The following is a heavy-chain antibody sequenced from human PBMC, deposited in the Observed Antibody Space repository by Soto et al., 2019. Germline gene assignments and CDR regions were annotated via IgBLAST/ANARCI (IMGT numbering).Heavy chain of an antibody. D-gene: IGHD2-15*01. CDR2: IHFSGTI. CDR3: ARLGYCNESICYSDFDY. Sequence: PSETLSLTCDVYGGSSGDFYWSWIRQPPGKGLEWIGEIHFSGTINYNPSLMSRVTISIDTSKTQFSLELRSVTADDTAVYFCARLGYCNESICYSDFDYWGKGTPVTVSS. J-gene: IGHJ4*02. V-gene: IGHV4-34*01. CDR1: GGSSGDFY.